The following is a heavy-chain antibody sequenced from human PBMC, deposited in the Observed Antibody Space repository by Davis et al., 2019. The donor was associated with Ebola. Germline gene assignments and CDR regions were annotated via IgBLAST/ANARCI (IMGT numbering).Heavy chain of an antibody. J-gene: IGHJ4*02. D-gene: IGHD3-3*01. CDR3: AREEGQHYDFWSGYRVY. Sequence: GESLKISCAASGFTFSSYSMNWVRQAPGKGLEWVSSISSSSSYIYYADSVKGRFTISRDNAKNSLYLQMNSLRAEDTAVYYCAREEGQHYDFWSGYRVYWGQGTLVTVSS. CDR2: ISSSSSYI. CDR1: GFTFSSYS. V-gene: IGHV3-21*04.